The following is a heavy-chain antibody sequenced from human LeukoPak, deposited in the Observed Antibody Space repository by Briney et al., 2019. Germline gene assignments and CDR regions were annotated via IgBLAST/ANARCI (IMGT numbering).Heavy chain of an antibody. V-gene: IGHV4-39*07. J-gene: IGHJ6*03. CDR2: IYYSGST. CDR3: ARTPGPQWELLGSDYYYYMDV. Sequence: SETLSLTCTVSGGSISSSSYYWGWIRQPPGKGLEWIGNIYYSGSTYYNPSLESRVTMSLDTSKNQFSLKLSSVTAADTAVYYCARTPGPQWELLGSDYYYYMDVWGKGTTVTISS. CDR1: GGSISSSSYY. D-gene: IGHD1-26*01.